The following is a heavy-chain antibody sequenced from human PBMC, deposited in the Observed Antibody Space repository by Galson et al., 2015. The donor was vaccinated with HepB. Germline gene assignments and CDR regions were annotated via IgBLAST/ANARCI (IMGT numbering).Heavy chain of an antibody. CDR3: ARLAGGSYPRSYWYFDL. CDR2: INPSGGST. J-gene: IGHJ2*01. D-gene: IGHD1-26*01. V-gene: IGHV1-46*01. CDR1: GYTFTSYC. Sequence: SVKVSCKASGYTFTSYCMHWVRQAPGQGLEWMGIINPSGGSTSYAQKFQGRVTMTRDTSTSTVYMELSSLRSEDTAVYYCARLAGGSYPRSYWYFDLWGRGTLVTVSS.